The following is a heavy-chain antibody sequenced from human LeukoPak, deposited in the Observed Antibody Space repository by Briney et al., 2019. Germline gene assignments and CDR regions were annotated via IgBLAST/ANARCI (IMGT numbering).Heavy chain of an antibody. CDR1: GGSISSGDYY. J-gene: IGHJ5*02. V-gene: IGHV4-30-4*01. D-gene: IGHD3-22*01. CDR3: ARGRYYYDSSGYYPNWFDP. Sequence: SQTLPLTCTVSGGSISSGDYYWSWIPQPPGKGLEWIGYIYYSGSTYYNPSLKSRVTISVDTSKNQFSLKLSSVTAADTAVYYCARGRYYYDSSGYYPNWFDPWGQGTLVTVSS. CDR2: IYYSGST.